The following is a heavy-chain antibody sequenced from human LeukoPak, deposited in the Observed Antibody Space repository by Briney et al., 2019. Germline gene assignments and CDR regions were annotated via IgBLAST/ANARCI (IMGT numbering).Heavy chain of an antibody. V-gene: IGHV1-18*01. D-gene: IGHD1-26*01. CDR3: ARWIVGDTTSDY. CDR1: AYTFTTYG. CDR2: INPYNGDT. J-gene: IGHJ4*02. Sequence: EASVKVSCKASAYTFTTYGISWVRQAPGQGLEWMGWINPYNGDTNYAQKLQGRVTMTRDTSTSTVYMALSSLTSEDTAVYYCARWIVGDTTSDYWGQGTLVTVSS.